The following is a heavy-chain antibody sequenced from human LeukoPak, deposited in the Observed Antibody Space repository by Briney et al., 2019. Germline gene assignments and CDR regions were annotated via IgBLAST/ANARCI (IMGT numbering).Heavy chain of an antibody. J-gene: IGHJ4*02. CDR2: IYPGDSDT. CDR3: SRQVTNDSSGYYHDY. D-gene: IGHD3-22*01. CDR1: GYSFPSYW. Sequence: GESLKISCKGPGYSFPSYWIGWVRQMPGKGLEWMGIIYPGDSDTRYSPSFQGHVTISADKSISTAYLQWSSLKASDTAMYYCSRQVTNDSSGYYHDYWGQGTLVTVSS. V-gene: IGHV5-51*01.